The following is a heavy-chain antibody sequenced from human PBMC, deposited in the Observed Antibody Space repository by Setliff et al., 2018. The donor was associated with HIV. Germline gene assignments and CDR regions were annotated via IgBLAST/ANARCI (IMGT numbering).Heavy chain of an antibody. V-gene: IGHV4-4*07. Sequence: PSETLSLTCTVSGGSISSYYWSWIRQPAGKGLEWIGRFDSSGGTDYNPSLKSRVTTSKDTSKNQLSLKLTSVTAADTAVYFCAGDYAGSGRPFDYWGQGTLVTVSS. CDR1: GGSISSYY. D-gene: IGHD6-19*01. CDR2: FDSSGGT. CDR3: AGDYAGSGRPFDY. J-gene: IGHJ4*02.